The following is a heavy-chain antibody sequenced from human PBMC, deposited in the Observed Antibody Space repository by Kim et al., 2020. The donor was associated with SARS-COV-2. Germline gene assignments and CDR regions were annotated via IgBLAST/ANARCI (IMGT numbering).Heavy chain of an antibody. CDR2: DT. Sequence: DTSYRPSSQDQVTISADKSISTAYLQWSSLKASDTAMYYCARVEAGPVDYWGQGTLVTVSS. V-gene: IGHV5-51*01. D-gene: IGHD6-19*01. CDR3: ARVEAGPVDY. J-gene: IGHJ4*02.